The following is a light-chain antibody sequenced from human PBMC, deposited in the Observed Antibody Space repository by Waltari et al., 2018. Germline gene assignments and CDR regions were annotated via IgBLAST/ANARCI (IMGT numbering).Light chain of an antibody. CDR3: QSYDSSLSGYYV. V-gene: IGLV1-40*01. CDR2: GNS. CDR1: SPNIGAGYD. Sequence: QSVLTQPPSVSGAPGQRVTISCPGSSPNIGAGYDVHWYQQLPGRAPNPPIPGNSNRPSGVPDRFSGSKSGTSASLAITGLQAEDEDDYYCQSYDSSLSGYYVFGSGSKVTVL. J-gene: IGLJ1*01.